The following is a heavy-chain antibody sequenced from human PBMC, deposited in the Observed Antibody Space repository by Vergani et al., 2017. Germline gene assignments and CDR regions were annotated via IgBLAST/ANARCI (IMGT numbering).Heavy chain of an antibody. CDR3: ARGGSGYDYYYYYMDV. V-gene: IGHV4-59*12. CDR1: GGSISSYY. J-gene: IGHJ6*03. Sequence: QVQLQESGPGLVKPSETLSLTCTVSGGSISSYYWSWIRQPPGKGLGWIGYIYYSGSTYYNPSLKSRVTISVDTSKNQFSLKLSSVTAADTAVYYCARGGSGYDYYYYYMDVWGKGP. D-gene: IGHD3-22*01. CDR2: IYYSGST.